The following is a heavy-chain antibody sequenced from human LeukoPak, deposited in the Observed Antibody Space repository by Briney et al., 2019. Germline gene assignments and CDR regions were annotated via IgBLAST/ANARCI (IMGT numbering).Heavy chain of an antibody. Sequence: SETLSLTCTVSGGSISSYYWSWIRQPPGKGLEWIGYIYYSGSTNYNPSLKSRVTISVDTSKNQFSLKLSSVTAADTAVYYCARVGYYDFWRSFDYWGQGTLVTVSS. J-gene: IGHJ4*02. CDR3: ARVGYYDFWRSFDY. V-gene: IGHV4-59*01. D-gene: IGHD3-3*01. CDR1: GGSISSYY. CDR2: IYYSGST.